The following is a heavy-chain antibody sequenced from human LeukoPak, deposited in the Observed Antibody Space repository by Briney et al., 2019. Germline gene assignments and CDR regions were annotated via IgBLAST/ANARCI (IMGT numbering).Heavy chain of an antibody. J-gene: IGHJ6*02. D-gene: IGHD3-22*01. CDR1: GFTFSSYG. V-gene: IGHV3-48*01. CDR2: TIGSGSTT. Sequence: SGGSLRLSCAASGFTFSSYGMNWVRQAPGKGLEWVSYTIGSGSTTYYADSVKGRFTISRDNAKNSLYLQMNSLRAEDTAVYYCARRNSSGSPYYYYYGMDVWGQGTTVTVSS. CDR3: ARRNSSGSPYYYYYGMDV.